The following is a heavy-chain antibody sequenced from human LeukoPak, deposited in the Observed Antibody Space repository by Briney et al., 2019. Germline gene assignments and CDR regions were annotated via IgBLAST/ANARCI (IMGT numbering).Heavy chain of an antibody. Sequence: PSETLSLTCTVSGDSINSGGSYWSWIRQHPGRGLEWIGYIYYSGSTYYNPSLRSRATISLDTSKKQFSLKLSSVTAADTAVYYCASQANYYDSSGYFHHWGQGTLVTVVS. V-gene: IGHV4-31*03. CDR1: GDSINSGGSY. D-gene: IGHD3-22*01. CDR2: IYYSGST. J-gene: IGHJ1*01. CDR3: ASQANYYDSSGYFHH.